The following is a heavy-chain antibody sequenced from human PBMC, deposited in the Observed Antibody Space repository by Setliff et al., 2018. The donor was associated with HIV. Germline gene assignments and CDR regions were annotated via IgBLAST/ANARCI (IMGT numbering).Heavy chain of an antibody. CDR2: IYSSGNT. D-gene: IGHD3-10*02. CDR1: GGPISSSSYY. CDR3: ASVTLFVRFDF. Sequence: SETLSLTCSVSGGPISSSSYYWGWIRQTPGKGLEWIGNIYSSGNTYYNPPHKSRLTMSVDTSKNQLSLKLSSLTAADTAMYYCASVTLFVRFDFWGLGTLVTVSS. J-gene: IGHJ4*02. V-gene: IGHV4-39*01.